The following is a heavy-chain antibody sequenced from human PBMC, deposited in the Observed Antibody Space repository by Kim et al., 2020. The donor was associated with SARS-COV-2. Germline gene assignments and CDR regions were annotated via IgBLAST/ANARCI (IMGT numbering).Heavy chain of an antibody. V-gene: IGHV3-30*04. CDR2: ISYDGSNK. Sequence: GGSLRLSCAASGFTFSSYAMHWVRQAPGKGLEWVAVISYDGSNKYYADSVKGRFTISRDNSKNTLYLQMNSLRAEDTAVYYCARDTSENDYYGMDVWGQGTTVTVSS. CDR1: GFTFSSYA. CDR3: ARDTSENDYYGMDV. J-gene: IGHJ6*02. D-gene: IGHD1-1*01.